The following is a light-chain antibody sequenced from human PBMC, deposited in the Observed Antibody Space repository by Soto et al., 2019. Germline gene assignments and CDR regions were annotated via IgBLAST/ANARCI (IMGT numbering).Light chain of an antibody. CDR2: DIF. J-gene: IGKJ4*01. CDR1: QSVGSD. CDR3: QQYNSWPLT. V-gene: IGKV3D-15*01. Sequence: EIVMTQSPATLSVSPGERATLSCRASQSVGSDLAWYQQKPGQAPRLVIYDIFTRPTGVATRLSGSGSGTKFTLTISVLQSEDFAVYCWQQYNSWPLTVGGGTKVDSK.